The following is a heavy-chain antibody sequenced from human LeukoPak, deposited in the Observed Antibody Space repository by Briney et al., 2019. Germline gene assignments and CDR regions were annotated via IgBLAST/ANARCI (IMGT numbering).Heavy chain of an antibody. Sequence: GESLKISCKGSGYTLTNYWIGWVRQMPGKGLEWMGIIYPGDSDTRYSPSFQGQVTISADKSISTAYLQWSSLKASDTAMYYCARVAVARSSRPYYFDYWGQGTLVTVPS. D-gene: IGHD6-19*01. CDR2: IYPGDSDT. V-gene: IGHV5-51*01. CDR1: GYTLTNYW. J-gene: IGHJ4*02. CDR3: ARVAVARSSRPYYFDY.